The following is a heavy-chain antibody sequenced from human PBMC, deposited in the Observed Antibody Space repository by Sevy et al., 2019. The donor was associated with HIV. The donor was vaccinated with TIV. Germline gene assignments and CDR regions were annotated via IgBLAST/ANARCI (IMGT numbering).Heavy chain of an antibody. CDR3: ARDRETGIAAQDQGYYFDN. V-gene: IGHV3-11*01. J-gene: IGHJ4*02. CDR2: ISSSGSTI. CDR1: GFTFSDYY. Sequence: GGPLRLSCAASGFTFSDYYMSWIRQAPGKGLEWVSYISSSGSTIYYADSVKGRFTISRDNAKNSLYLQMNSLRAEDTAVYYCARDRETGIAAQDQGYYFDNWGQGTLVTVSS. D-gene: IGHD6-13*01.